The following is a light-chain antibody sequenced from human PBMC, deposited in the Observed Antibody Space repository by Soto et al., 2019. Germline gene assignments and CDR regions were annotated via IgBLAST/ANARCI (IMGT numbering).Light chain of an antibody. J-gene: IGKJ1*01. CDR3: QQYNSYPWT. CDR1: QSVGSK. Sequence: ETMMKQSPATLSVSQGERATLSCRASQSVGSKVAWYQQKPGQAPTLLIYGASTRASGIPLRFSGSGSGTEFTLTISSLQPDDFATYYCQQYNSYPWTFGQGTKVDI. V-gene: IGKV3-15*01. CDR2: GAS.